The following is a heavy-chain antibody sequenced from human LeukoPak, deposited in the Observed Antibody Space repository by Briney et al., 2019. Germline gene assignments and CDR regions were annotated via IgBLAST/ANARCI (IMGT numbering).Heavy chain of an antibody. CDR3: ARGDSLAAAANDY. CDR1: GGSLSSGDYY. J-gene: IGHJ4*02. V-gene: IGHV4-30-4*01. D-gene: IGHD6-13*01. Sequence: SQTLSLTCTVSGGSLSSGDYYWSWIRQPPGKGLEWIGYIYYSGSTYYNPSLKSRVTISVDTSKNQFSLKLSSVTAADTAVYYCARGDSLAAAANDYWGQGTLVTVSS. CDR2: IYYSGST.